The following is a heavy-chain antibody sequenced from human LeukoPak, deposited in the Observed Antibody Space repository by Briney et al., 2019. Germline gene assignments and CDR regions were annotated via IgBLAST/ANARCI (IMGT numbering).Heavy chain of an antibody. CDR3: ARRQWGSSNSCYTRNCFWYFDL. D-gene: IGHD2-2*02. CDR2: INHSGST. Sequence: PSETLSLTCTVSGGSISSSSYYWGWIRQPPGKGLEWIGEINHSGSTNYNPSLKSRVIISVDTSKNQFSLKLSSVTAADTAVYYCARRQWGSSNSCYTRNCFWYFDLWGRGTLVTVSS. J-gene: IGHJ2*01. CDR1: GGSISSSSYY. V-gene: IGHV4-39*07.